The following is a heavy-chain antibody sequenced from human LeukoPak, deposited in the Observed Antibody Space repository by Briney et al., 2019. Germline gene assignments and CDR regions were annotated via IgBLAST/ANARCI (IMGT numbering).Heavy chain of an antibody. CDR1: GFTFSSYA. V-gene: IGHV3-23*01. J-gene: IGHJ4*02. D-gene: IGHD2-15*01. Sequence: TGGSLRLSCAASGFTFSSYAMSWVRQAPGKGLEWVSAISGSGGSTYYADSVKGRFTISRDNSKNTLYLQMNSLRAEDTAVYYCAREGCSGGSCYVHAGVDYWGQGTLVTVSS. CDR2: ISGSGGST. CDR3: AREGCSGGSCYVHAGVDY.